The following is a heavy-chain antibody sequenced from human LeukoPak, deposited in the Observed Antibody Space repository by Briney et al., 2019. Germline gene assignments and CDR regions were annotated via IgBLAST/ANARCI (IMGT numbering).Heavy chain of an antibody. V-gene: IGHV3-21*06. CDR3: ARGDVDYYDSSGSDAFYI. CDR1: GFTISPYS. D-gene: IGHD3-22*01. CDR2: ISSSGSHT. J-gene: IGHJ3*02. Sequence: GGSLSLSCATSGFTISPYSMSWVRQAPGEGLEWVACISSSGSHTYYADSVKGRFIISRDNAKNSMSLHINSLRVEDTAMYFCARGDVDYYDSSGSDAFYIWGQGTRVTVSS.